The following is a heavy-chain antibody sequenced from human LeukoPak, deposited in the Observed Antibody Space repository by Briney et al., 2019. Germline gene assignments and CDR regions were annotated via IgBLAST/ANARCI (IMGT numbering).Heavy chain of an antibody. D-gene: IGHD2-15*01. CDR3: ARGGGEPLYCNGGSCYRPYNWFDP. CDR1: GGSISSYY. V-gene: IGHV4-59*01. CDR2: IYYSGST. J-gene: IGHJ5*02. Sequence: SETLSLTCTVSGGSISSYYWGWIRQPPGKGLEWIGYIYYSGSTNYNPSLKSRVTISVDTSKNQFSLKLSSVTAADTAVYYCARGGGEPLYCNGGSCYRPYNWFDPWGQGTLVTVSS.